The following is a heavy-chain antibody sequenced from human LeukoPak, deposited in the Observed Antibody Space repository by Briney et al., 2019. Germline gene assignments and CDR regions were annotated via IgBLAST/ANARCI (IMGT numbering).Heavy chain of an antibody. CDR2: IYYSGST. D-gene: IGHD1-26*01. Sequence: SETLSLTCTVSGGSISSSSYYWGWIRQPPGKGLEWIGSIYYSGSTYYNPSLKSRVAISVDTSKNQFSLKLSSVTAADTAVYYCAEIVGATIGYWGQGTLVTVSS. J-gene: IGHJ4*02. V-gene: IGHV4-39*01. CDR1: GGSISSSSYY. CDR3: AEIVGATIGY.